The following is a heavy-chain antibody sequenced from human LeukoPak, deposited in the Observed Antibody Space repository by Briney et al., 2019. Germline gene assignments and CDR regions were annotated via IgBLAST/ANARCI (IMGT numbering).Heavy chain of an antibody. J-gene: IGHJ4*02. D-gene: IGHD3-22*01. CDR3: AKDVNPGYYDSSGYYY. CDR1: GFTFSSYA. Sequence: GGSPRLSCAASGFTFSSYAMSWVRQAPGKGLEWVSAISGSGGSTYYADSVKGRFTISRDNSKNTLYLQMNSLRAEDTAVYYCAKDVNPGYYDSSGYYYWGQGTLVTVSS. V-gene: IGHV3-23*01. CDR2: ISGSGGST.